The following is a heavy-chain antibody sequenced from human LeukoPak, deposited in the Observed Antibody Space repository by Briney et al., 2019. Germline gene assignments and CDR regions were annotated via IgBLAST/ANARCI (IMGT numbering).Heavy chain of an antibody. D-gene: IGHD5-18*01. CDR1: GFTFDDYA. J-gene: IGHJ4*02. CDR3: AKDGGGYSDGYFDY. CDR2: ISWNSGSI. V-gene: IGHV3-9*01. Sequence: PGGSLRLSCAASGFTFDDYAMHWVRQAPGKGLEWVSGISWNSGSIGYADSVKGRFTISRDNAKNSLYLQMNSLRAEDTALYYCAKDGGGYSDGYFDYWGQGTLVTDSS.